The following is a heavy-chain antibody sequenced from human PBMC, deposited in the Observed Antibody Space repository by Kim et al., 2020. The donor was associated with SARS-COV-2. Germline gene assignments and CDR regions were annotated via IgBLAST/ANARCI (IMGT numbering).Heavy chain of an antibody. J-gene: IGHJ6*02. V-gene: IGHV3-53*01. CDR2: IYSGGST. CDR1: GFTVSSNY. Sequence: GGSLRLSCAASGFTVSSNYMSWVRQAPGKGLEWVSVIYSGGSTYYADSVKGRFTISRDNSKNTLYLQMNSLRAEDTAVYYCARDPPPREGSFDLGMDVWGQGTTVTVSS. CDR3: ARDPPPREGSFDLGMDV.